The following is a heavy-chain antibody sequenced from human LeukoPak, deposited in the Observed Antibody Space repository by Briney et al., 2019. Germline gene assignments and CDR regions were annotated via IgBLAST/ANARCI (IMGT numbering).Heavy chain of an antibody. CDR1: GFTFSSYA. CDR3: TTVQRERLGHDAFDI. J-gene: IGHJ3*02. CDR2: IKSKTDGGPT. Sequence: GGSLRLSCAASGFTFSSYAMHWVRQAPGKGLEWVGRIKSKTDGGPTDYAAPVKGRFTISRDDSKNTLYLQMNSLKTEDTAVYYCTTVQRERLGHDAFDIWGQGTMVTVSS. V-gene: IGHV3-15*01. D-gene: IGHD5-24*01.